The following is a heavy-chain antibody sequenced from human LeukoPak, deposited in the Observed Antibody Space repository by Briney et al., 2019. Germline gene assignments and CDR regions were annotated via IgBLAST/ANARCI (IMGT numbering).Heavy chain of an antibody. V-gene: IGHV4-4*09. Sequence: PSETLSLTCTVSGGSISSYYWSWIRQPPGKGLEWIGYIYTSGSTNYNPSLKSRVTISVDTSKNQFSLKLSSVTAADTAVYYCARSVYSGSYLEAFDIWGQGTMVTVSS. CDR3: ARSVYSGSYLEAFDI. D-gene: IGHD1-26*01. CDR1: GGSISSYY. CDR2: IYTSGST. J-gene: IGHJ3*02.